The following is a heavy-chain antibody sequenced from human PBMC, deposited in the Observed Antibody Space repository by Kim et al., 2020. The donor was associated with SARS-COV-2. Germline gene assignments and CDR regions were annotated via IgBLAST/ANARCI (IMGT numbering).Heavy chain of an antibody. D-gene: IGHD4-17*01. CDR3: ARDYGFDY. Sequence: SETLSLTCTVSGYSISSGYYWGWIRQPPGKGLEWIGSIYHSGSTYYNPSLKSRVTISVDTSKNQFSLKLSSVTAADTAVYYCARDYGFDYWGQGTLVTVSS. V-gene: IGHV4-38-2*02. CDR1: GYSISSGYY. J-gene: IGHJ4*02. CDR2: IYHSGST.